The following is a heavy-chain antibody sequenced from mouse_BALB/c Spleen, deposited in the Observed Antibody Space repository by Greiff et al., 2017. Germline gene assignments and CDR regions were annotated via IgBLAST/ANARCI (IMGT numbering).Heavy chain of an antibody. CDR2: IDPANGNT. Sequence: EVKLMESGAELVKPGASVKLSCTASGFNIKDTYMHWVKQRPEQGLEWIGRIDPANGNTKYDPKFQGKATITADTSSNTAYLQLSSLTSEDTAVYYCARDYYGYEEDYWGQGTTLTVSS. CDR1: GFNIKDTY. V-gene: IGHV14-3*02. D-gene: IGHD1-2*01. J-gene: IGHJ2*01. CDR3: ARDYYGYEEDY.